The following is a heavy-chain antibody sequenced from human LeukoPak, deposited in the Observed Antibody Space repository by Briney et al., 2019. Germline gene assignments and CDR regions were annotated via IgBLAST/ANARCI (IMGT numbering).Heavy chain of an antibody. J-gene: IGHJ4*02. Sequence: SETLSLICTVSGGSITNYYWSWIRQPPGKGLEWIGYIHYSGSTKYKSSLKSRVTISVDTSKNQFSLKLNSVTAADTAVYYCARGKEVITMLRGLKPGCYFDYWGQGTLVTVSS. CDR2: IHYSGST. V-gene: IGHV4-59*01. CDR3: ARGKEVITMLRGLKPGCYFDY. CDR1: GGSITNYY. D-gene: IGHD3-10*01.